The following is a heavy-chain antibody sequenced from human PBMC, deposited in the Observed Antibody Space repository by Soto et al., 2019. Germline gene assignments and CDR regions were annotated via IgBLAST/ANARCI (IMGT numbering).Heavy chain of an antibody. D-gene: IGHD3-10*01. Sequence: QVQLVQSGAEVKKPGASVKVSCTASGYTFTSYGISWVRQAPGQGLEWMGWISAYNGNTNYAQKLQGRVTMTTDTSTSTAYMELRSLRSDDTAVYYCARDSRAKPYYYGSGSSYGMDVWGQGTTVTVSS. CDR1: GYTFTSYG. CDR2: ISAYNGNT. CDR3: ARDSRAKPYYYGSGSSYGMDV. V-gene: IGHV1-18*04. J-gene: IGHJ6*02.